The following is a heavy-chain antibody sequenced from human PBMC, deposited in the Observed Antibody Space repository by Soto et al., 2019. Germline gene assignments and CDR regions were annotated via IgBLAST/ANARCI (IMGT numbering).Heavy chain of an antibody. CDR3: ARVMDIVATRGNAFDI. D-gene: IGHD5-12*01. CDR1: GGSISSGGYY. CDR2: IYYSGST. J-gene: IGHJ3*02. V-gene: IGHV4-31*01. Sequence: QVQLQESGPGLVKPSQTLSLTCTVSGGSISSGGYYWSWIRQHPGKGLEWIGYIYYSGSTYYNPSLKSQVTIPVDTSKNQFSLELSSVTAAATAVYYCARVMDIVATRGNAFDIWGQVTMVTVSS.